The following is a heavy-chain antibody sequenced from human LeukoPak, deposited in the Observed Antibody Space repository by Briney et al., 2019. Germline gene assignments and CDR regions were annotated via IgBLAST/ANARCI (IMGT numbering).Heavy chain of an antibody. V-gene: IGHV3-11*01. Sequence: GGSLRLSCAASGFTFSDYYTGWIRQAPGKGLEWVSYISSSGSTIYYADSVKGRFTISRDNAKNSLYLQMNSLRAEDTAVYYCARLPSSSWYRQYYYYMDVWGKGTTVTISS. CDR2: ISSSGSTI. J-gene: IGHJ6*03. D-gene: IGHD6-13*01. CDR1: GFTFSDYY. CDR3: ARLPSSSWYRQYYYYMDV.